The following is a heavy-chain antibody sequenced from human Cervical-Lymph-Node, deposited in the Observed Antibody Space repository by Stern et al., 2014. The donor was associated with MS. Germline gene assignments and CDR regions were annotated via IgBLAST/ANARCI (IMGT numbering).Heavy chain of an antibody. CDR1: GDSISSYTHY. J-gene: IGHJ4*02. CDR3: AKHACTGAACPFDL. D-gene: IGHD2-8*02. CDR2: VYYSGAT. Sequence: VQLEESGPGLVKPSETLSLTCAVSGDSISSYTHYWAWIRQPPGKGLEWIGSVYYSGATYYNPSLKSPVTISVATSKNHFSLGLNSVTAADTAVYYCAKHACTGAACPFDLWGQGTLVTVSS. V-gene: IGHV4-39*01.